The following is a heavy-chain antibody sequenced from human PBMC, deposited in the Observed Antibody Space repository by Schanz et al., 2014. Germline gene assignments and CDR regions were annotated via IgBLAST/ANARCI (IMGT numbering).Heavy chain of an antibody. CDR1: GGSISSSSYF. V-gene: IGHV4-39*01. Sequence: QLQLQESGPGLVKPSETLSLTCTVSGGSISSSSYFWGWIRQPPGKGLEWIGTISYSGITYYNPSHRRRGPIPIAPSKGLSPLKRPSVTAVDTAVYYCARRGSFGYHFDYWGQGTLVPVSS. J-gene: IGHJ4*02. CDR3: ARRGSFGYHFDY. CDR2: ISYSGIT. D-gene: IGHD5-18*01.